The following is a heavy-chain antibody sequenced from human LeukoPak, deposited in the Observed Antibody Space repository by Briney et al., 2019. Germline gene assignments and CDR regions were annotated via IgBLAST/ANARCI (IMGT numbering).Heavy chain of an antibody. CDR1: GFTFSFYG. CDR2: ISGNGVTT. D-gene: IGHD4-23*01. V-gene: IGHV3-23*01. CDR3: AKDFGGNPFDY. Sequence: GGSLRLSCAASGFTFSFYGMSWVRQAPGKGLEWASAISGNGVTTYYADSVKGRFTVSRDNSKTTMYLQMNSVRAEDTAVYFCAKDFGGNPFDYWGQGTLVTVSS. J-gene: IGHJ4*02.